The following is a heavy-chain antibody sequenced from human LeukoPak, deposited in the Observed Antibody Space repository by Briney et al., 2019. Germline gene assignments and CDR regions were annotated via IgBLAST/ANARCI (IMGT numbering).Heavy chain of an antibody. CDR1: GDTVSSNSAA. J-gene: IGHJ4*02. Sequence: SQTLSLTCALSGDTVSSNSAAWNWIRQSPSRGLEWLGRTYYRSKWYNDYAVSVKSRITINPDTSKNQFSLQLNSVTPEDTAVYYCASAGGDSWYFDYWGQGTLVTVSS. CDR2: TYYRSKWYN. CDR3: ASAGGDSWYFDY. D-gene: IGHD2-21*02. V-gene: IGHV6-1*01.